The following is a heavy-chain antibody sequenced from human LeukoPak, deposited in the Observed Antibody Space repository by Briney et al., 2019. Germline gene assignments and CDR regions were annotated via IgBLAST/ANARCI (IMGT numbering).Heavy chain of an antibody. CDR2: IYTGGST. J-gene: IGHJ6*03. CDR1: GGSISSYY. D-gene: IGHD6-6*01. V-gene: IGHV4-4*07. CDR3: ARCQAEQLVSHYYYMDV. Sequence: SETLSLTCTVSGGSISSYYWSWIRQPAGKGLEWIGRIYTGGSTNYNPSLKSRVTISVDKSKNQFSLKLSSVTAADTAVYYCARCQAEQLVSHYYYMDVWGKGTTVTVSS.